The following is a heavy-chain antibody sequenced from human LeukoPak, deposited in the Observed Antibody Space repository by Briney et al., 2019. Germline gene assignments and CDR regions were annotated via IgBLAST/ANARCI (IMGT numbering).Heavy chain of an antibody. CDR1: GGSISSYY. J-gene: IGHJ6*02. D-gene: IGHD2/OR15-2a*01. V-gene: IGHV4-59*01. CDR3: ARDHTLFYGMDV. CDR2: IYYSGST. Sequence: SETLSLTCTVSGGSISSYYWSWIRQPPGKGLEWTGYIYYSGSTNYNPSLKSRVTISVDTSKNQFSLKLSSVTAADTAVYYCARDHTLFYGMDVWGQGTTVTVSS.